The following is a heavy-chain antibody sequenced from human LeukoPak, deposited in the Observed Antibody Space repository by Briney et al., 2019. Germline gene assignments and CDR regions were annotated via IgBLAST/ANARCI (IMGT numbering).Heavy chain of an antibody. CDR1: GFTFSDYY. J-gene: IGHJ5*02. D-gene: IGHD2-8*01. Sequence: PGGSLRLSCAASGFTFSDYYMSWIRQAPGKGLEWVSYISSSGSTIYYADSVKGRFTISRDDAKNSLYLQMNSLRAEDTAVYYCARTVRRVYNWFDPWGQGTLVTVSS. V-gene: IGHV3-11*04. CDR2: ISSSGSTI. CDR3: ARTVRRVYNWFDP.